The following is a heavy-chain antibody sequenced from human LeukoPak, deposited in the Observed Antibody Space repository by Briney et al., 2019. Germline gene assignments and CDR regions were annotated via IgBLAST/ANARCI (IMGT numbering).Heavy chain of an antibody. Sequence: GASVKVSCKASGGTFSSYGITWVRQATGQGLEWMGWMNPNSGNTGYAQKFQGRVTMTRNTSISTAYMELSSLRSEDTAVYYCARGGIVVVPAAMRTYNWFDPWGQGTLVTVSS. CDR1: GGTFSSYG. CDR2: MNPNSGNT. V-gene: IGHV1-8*01. D-gene: IGHD2-2*01. CDR3: ARGGIVVVPAAMRTYNWFDP. J-gene: IGHJ5*02.